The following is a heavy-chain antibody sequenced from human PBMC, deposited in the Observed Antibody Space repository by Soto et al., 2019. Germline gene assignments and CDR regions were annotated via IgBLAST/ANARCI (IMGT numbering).Heavy chain of an antibody. CDR1: GGSISSGGHY. Sequence: PSETLSLTCTVSGGSISSGGHYWSWIRQHPGKGLEWIGYIYYNGNTYYNPSLKSRVTISVDTARNQFSLRLSSVTAADTAVYFCSRGLDRDSKGYPGYWGQGTLVTVSS. CDR3: SRGLDRDSKGYPGY. D-gene: IGHD2-15*01. CDR2: IYYNGNT. V-gene: IGHV4-31*03. J-gene: IGHJ4*02.